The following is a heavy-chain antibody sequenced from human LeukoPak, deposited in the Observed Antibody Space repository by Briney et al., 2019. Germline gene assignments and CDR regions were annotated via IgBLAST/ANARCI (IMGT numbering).Heavy chain of an antibody. J-gene: IGHJ4*02. CDR1: GDSISSHY. CDR3: ARPAGYNYRGYFDY. D-gene: IGHD5-24*01. CDR2: IYHTGTT. Sequence: PSETLSLTCTVSGDSISSHYWSWIRQSPGKGLEWIGYIYHTGTTNYNPSLKSRLSMSIDTSKNQFPLKLSSVTAADTAVHYCARPAGYNYRGYFDYWGQGTLVTVSS. V-gene: IGHV4-59*08.